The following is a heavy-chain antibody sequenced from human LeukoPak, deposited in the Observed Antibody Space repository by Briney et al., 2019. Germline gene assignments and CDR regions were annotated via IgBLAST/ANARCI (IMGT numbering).Heavy chain of an antibody. CDR2: ISYSGST. J-gene: IGHJ5*02. Sequence: SETLSLTCTVSGGSISSYDWSWIRQPPGKGLEWIACISYSGSTKYNPSFKSRVTISVDTSKNQLSLKLSSVTAADTAVYYCAREPGFDSSGYLNWFDPWGQGTLVTVSS. D-gene: IGHD3-22*01. V-gene: IGHV4-59*01. CDR1: GGSISSYD. CDR3: AREPGFDSSGYLNWFDP.